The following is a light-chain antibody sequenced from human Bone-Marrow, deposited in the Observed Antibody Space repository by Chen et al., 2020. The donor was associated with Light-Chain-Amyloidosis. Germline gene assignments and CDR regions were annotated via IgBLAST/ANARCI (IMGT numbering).Light chain of an antibody. CDR2: EVN. Sequence: QSALTQPASVSGSPGQSITLSCTGTSSDVGGDNHVSWYQQHTAKAHKLMIYEVNNRPSWVPDLFSGSKSDNTASLTISGLQTEDEADYFCSSYTITNTLVFGSGTRVTVL. J-gene: IGLJ1*01. CDR1: SSDVGGDNH. CDR3: SSYTITNTLV. V-gene: IGLV2-14*01.